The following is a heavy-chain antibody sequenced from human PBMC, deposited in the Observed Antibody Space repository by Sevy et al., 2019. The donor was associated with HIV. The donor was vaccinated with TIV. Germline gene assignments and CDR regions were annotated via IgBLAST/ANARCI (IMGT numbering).Heavy chain of an antibody. CDR2: ISHDGINE. J-gene: IGHJ6*02. D-gene: IGHD3-16*01. CDR1: GFSFSYYG. Sequence: GGSLRLSCIGSGFSFSYYGIHWVRQSPGKGLDWVALISHDGINEYYADSVKGRFTISRDNSKNTVYLQMNSLRAEDTAVYYCAREDVVLGEGNYYGMDVWGQGTTVTVSS. V-gene: IGHV3-30*03. CDR3: AREDVVLGEGNYYGMDV.